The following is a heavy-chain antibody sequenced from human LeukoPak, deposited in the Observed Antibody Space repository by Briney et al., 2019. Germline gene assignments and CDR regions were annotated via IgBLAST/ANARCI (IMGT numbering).Heavy chain of an antibody. CDR3: AKVMGYYDSSGYHDY. J-gene: IGHJ4*02. D-gene: IGHD3-22*01. CDR2: ISYDGSNK. CDR1: GFTFSSYG. Sequence: PGRSLRLSCAASGFTFSSYGMHWVRQAPGKGLAWVAVISYDGSNKYYADSVKGRFTISRDNSKNTLYLQMNSLRAEDTAVYYCAKVMGYYDSSGYHDYWGQGTLVTVSS. V-gene: IGHV3-30*18.